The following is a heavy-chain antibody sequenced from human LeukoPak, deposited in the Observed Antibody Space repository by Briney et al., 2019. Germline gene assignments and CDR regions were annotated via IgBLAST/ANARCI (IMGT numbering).Heavy chain of an antibody. CDR2: ISYDGSNK. CDR1: GFTFSSYW. V-gene: IGHV3-30*18. Sequence: GRSLRLSCAASGFTFSSYWMHWVRQAPGKGLEWVAVISYDGSNKYYADSVKGRFTISRDNSKNTLYLQMNSLRAEDTAVYYCAKDRYSSGWYLGYFDYWGQGTLVTVSS. D-gene: IGHD6-19*01. J-gene: IGHJ4*02. CDR3: AKDRYSSGWYLGYFDY.